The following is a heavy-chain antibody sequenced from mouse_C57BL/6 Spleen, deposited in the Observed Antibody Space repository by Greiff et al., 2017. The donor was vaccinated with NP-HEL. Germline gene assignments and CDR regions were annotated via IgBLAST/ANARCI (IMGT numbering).Heavy chain of an antibody. V-gene: IGHV1-64*01. D-gene: IGHD1-1*01. CDR3: ARSGTYYGSTPYYAMDY. CDR2: IHPNSGST. Sequence: QVQLKQPGAELVKPGASVKLSCKASGYTFTSYWMHWVKQRPGQGLEWIGMIHPNSGSTNYNEKFKSKATLTVDKSSSTAYMQLSSLTSEDSAVYYCARSGTYYGSTPYYAMDYWGQGTSVTVSS. J-gene: IGHJ4*01. CDR1: GYTFTSYW.